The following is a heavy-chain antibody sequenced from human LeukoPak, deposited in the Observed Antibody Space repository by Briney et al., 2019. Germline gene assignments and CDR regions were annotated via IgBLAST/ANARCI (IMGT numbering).Heavy chain of an antibody. CDR2: IYYSGNT. V-gene: IGHV4-59*01. CDR3: ARDWGVGGRPGYMDV. J-gene: IGHJ6*03. CDR1: GGSISSYY. Sequence: SETLSLTCTVFGGSISSYYWSWIRQPPGKGLEWIGYIYYSGNTNYNPSLKSRVTILVDTSKNQVSLKLSSVTAADTAVYFCARDWGVGGRPGYMDVWGKGTTVTVSS. D-gene: IGHD6-6*01.